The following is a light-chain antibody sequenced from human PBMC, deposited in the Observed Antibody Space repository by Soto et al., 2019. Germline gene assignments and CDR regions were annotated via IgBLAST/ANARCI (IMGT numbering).Light chain of an antibody. CDR1: RNIGSW. J-gene: IGKJ4*01. CDR2: KAS. CDR3: QQHANYPIT. V-gene: IGKV1-5*03. Sequence: DIQMTQSPSTLSASIVDRVTITCRASRNIGSWLAWYQQKAGKAPNLLIYKASTLETGVPSRFSGSASGTEFTLTISSLQPDDFATYYCQQHANYPITFGGGTKVEI.